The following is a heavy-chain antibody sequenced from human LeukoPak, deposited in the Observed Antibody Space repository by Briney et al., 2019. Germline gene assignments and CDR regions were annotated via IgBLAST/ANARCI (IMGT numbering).Heavy chain of an antibody. Sequence: GGSLRLSCAASGFTVSSNYMSWVRQAPGKGLEWVSVIYGGGSTYYADSVKGRFTISRDNSKNTLYLQMNSLRAEDTAVYYCARAPYSSSWDFDYWGQGTLVTVSS. V-gene: IGHV3-53*01. CDR2: IYGGGST. CDR1: GFTVSSNY. CDR3: ARAPYSSSWDFDY. D-gene: IGHD6-13*01. J-gene: IGHJ4*02.